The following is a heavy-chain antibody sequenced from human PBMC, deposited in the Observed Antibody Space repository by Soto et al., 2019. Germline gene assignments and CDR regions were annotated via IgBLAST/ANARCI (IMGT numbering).Heavy chain of an antibody. CDR3: AKVWGNYGNFDY. D-gene: IGHD3-16*01. J-gene: IGHJ4*02. CDR1: GFVFSGYD. CDR2: ITISVAIT. Sequence: EVQLLESGGALVQPGGSLRLSCAASGFVFSGYDMTWVRQAPGKGLEWVSTITISVAITSYADSVKGRFTISRDNSKNTLYLQMNSLRAEDTAVYYCAKVWGNYGNFDYWGQGTLVTVSS. V-gene: IGHV3-23*01.